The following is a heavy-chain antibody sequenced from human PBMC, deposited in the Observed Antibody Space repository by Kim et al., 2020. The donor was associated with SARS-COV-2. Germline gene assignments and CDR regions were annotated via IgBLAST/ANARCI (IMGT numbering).Heavy chain of an antibody. V-gene: IGHV3-30*18. D-gene: IGHD3-10*01. Sequence: GGSLRLSCAASGFTFSSYGMHWVRQAPGKGLEWVAVISYDGSNKYYADSVKGRFTISRDNSKNTLYLQMNSLRAEDTAVYYCAKAPPSMVRGVIGDYWGQGTLVTVSS. CDR3: AKAPPSMVRGVIGDY. CDR2: ISYDGSNK. CDR1: GFTFSSYG. J-gene: IGHJ4*02.